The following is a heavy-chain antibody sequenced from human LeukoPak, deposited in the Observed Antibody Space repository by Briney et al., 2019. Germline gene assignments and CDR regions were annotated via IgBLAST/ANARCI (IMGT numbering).Heavy chain of an antibody. CDR2: INHSGST. CDR1: GGSFSGYY. Sequence: PSETLSLTCAVYGGSFSGYYWSWIRQPPGEGLEWIGEINHSGSTNYNPSPKSRVTISVDTSKNQFSLKLSSVTAADTAVYYCARGPVPAATYGYWGQGTLVTVSS. J-gene: IGHJ4*02. CDR3: ARGPVPAATYGY. V-gene: IGHV4-34*01. D-gene: IGHD2-2*01.